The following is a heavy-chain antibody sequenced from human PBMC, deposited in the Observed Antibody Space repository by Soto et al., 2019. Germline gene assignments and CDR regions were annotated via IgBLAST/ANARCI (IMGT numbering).Heavy chain of an antibody. Sequence: GGSLRLSCTASGFTFGDYAMSWFRQAPGKGLEWVGFIRSKAYGGTTEYAASVKGRFTISRDDSKSIAYLQMNSLKTEDTAVYYCARDRGELALDYWGQGTLVTVSS. J-gene: IGHJ4*02. CDR3: ARDRGELALDY. CDR1: GFTFGDYA. V-gene: IGHV3-49*03. D-gene: IGHD1-26*01. CDR2: IRSKAYGGTT.